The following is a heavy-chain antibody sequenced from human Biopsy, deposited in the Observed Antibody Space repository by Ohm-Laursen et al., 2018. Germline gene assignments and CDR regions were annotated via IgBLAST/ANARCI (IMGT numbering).Heavy chain of an antibody. V-gene: IGHV3-21*01. CDR1: GVTLSGYS. Sequence: SLRLSCAASGVTLSGYSMNWVRQAPGKGLEWVSSISASSSYIYYADSVKGRFTVSKENGKNSLYLHMNSLRAEDTAVYYCATEVVPAGIGGHRLDSWGQGTPVTVSS. D-gene: IGHD2-2*01. CDR3: ATEVVPAGIGGHRLDS. J-gene: IGHJ5*01. CDR2: ISASSSYI.